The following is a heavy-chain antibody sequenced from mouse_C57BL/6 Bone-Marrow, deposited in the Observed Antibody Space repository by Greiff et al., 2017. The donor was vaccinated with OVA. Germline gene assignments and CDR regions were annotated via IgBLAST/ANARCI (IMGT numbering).Heavy chain of an antibody. Sequence: EVKLQESGPVLVKPGASVKMSCKASGYTFTDYYMNWVKQSHGKSLEWIGVINPYNGGTSYNQKFKGKATLTVDKSSSTAYMELNSLTSEDSAVYYCAGREAWFAYWGQGTLVTVSA. J-gene: IGHJ3*01. CDR3: AGREAWFAY. CDR1: GYTFTDYY. CDR2: INPYNGGT. V-gene: IGHV1-19*01.